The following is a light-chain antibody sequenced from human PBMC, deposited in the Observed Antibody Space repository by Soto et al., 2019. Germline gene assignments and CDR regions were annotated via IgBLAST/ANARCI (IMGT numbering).Light chain of an antibody. CDR2: GAS. V-gene: IGKV1-12*01. Sequence: DIQMTQSPSSVSASVGDRVTITCRASQGISRSLAWYQQKPGKAPKVLIYGASNLQSGVPSRFSGSGSGTDFTLTISSLQPEDFVTYYCQQANRFPLTFGPGTKVDIK. CDR3: QQANRFPLT. J-gene: IGKJ3*01. CDR1: QGISRS.